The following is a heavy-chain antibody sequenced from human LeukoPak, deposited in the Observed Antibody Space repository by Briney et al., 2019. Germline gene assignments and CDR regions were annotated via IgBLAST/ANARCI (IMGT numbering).Heavy chain of an antibody. Sequence: GGSLRLSCAAPGFTFSSYSMSWVRQAPGKGLEWVSYISSSSSTIYYAGSVKGRFTISRDNAKNSLYLQMNSLRAEDTAVYYCARDLYDYGDSLNAFDIWGQGTMVTVSS. V-gene: IGHV3-48*04. CDR2: ISSSSSTI. J-gene: IGHJ3*02. CDR1: GFTFSSYS. CDR3: ARDLYDYGDSLNAFDI. D-gene: IGHD4-17*01.